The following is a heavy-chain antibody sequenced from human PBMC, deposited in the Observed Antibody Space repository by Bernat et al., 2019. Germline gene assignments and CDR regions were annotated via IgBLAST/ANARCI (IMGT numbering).Heavy chain of an antibody. J-gene: IGHJ4*02. CDR3: AKDRGLDEYYHSLDY. Sequence: QVQLVESGGGVVQPGGSLRLSCSASGFTFSSYAMHWVRQAPGKGLEWVAFIWYDGRNKYYADSVKGRFTISRDNSKNTLYLQMYSLRAEDTAVYYCAKDRGLDEYYHSLDYWGQGTLVTVSS. CDR1: GFTFSSYA. V-gene: IGHV3-30*02. CDR2: IWYDGRNK. D-gene: IGHD3-22*01.